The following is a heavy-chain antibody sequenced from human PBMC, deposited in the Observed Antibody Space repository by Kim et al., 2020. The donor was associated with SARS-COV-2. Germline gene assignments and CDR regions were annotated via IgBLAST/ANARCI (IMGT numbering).Heavy chain of an antibody. V-gene: IGHV1-8*01. Sequence: ASVKVSCKASGYTFTSYDINWVRQATGQGLEWMGWMNPNSGNTGYAQKFQGRVTMTRNTSISTAYMELSSLRSEDTAVYYCAREFFSGTVTTYYYYMDVWGKGTTVTVSS. CDR2: MNPNSGNT. J-gene: IGHJ6*03. CDR1: GYTFTSYD. CDR3: AREFFSGTVTTYYYYMDV. D-gene: IGHD4-17*01.